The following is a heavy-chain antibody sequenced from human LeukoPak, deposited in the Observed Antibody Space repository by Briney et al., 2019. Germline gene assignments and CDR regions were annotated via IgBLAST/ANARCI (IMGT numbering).Heavy chain of an antibody. CDR2: SGST. CDR3: ARTRRHYGSGRNLTPWPAGLDV. CDR1: GDSGDSFSSYF. Sequence: SETLSLTCTVSGDSGDSFSSYFWTWLRQPPGKGLEWIGFSGSTNYNPSLKSRVTMAIDTSKRHCFLTLGSVTAADTAVYYCARTRRHYGSGRNLTPWPAGLDVWGQGTTVTVS. V-gene: IGHV4-59*02. J-gene: IGHJ6*02. D-gene: IGHD3-10*01.